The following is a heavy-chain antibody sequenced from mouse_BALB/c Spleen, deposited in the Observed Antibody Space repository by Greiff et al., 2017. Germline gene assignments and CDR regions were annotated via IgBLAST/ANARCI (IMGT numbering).Heavy chain of an antibody. CDR2: ISDGGSYT. CDR3: ARYRYDEGGYAMDD. V-gene: IGHV5-4*02. CDR1: GFTFSDYY. D-gene: IGHD2-14*01. J-gene: IGHJ4*01. Sequence: EVQLVESGGGLVKPGGSLKLSCAASGFTFSDYYMYWVRQTPEKRLEWVATISDGGSYTYYPDSVKGRFTLSRDNAKNNLYLQMSSLKSEDTAMYYCARYRYDEGGYAMDDWGQGTSVTVSS.